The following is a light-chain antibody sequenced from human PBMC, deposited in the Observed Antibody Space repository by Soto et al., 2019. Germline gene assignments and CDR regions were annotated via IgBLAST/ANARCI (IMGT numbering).Light chain of an antibody. CDR1: SSYVVKYDY. CDR2: EVS. CDR3: SSYTTSSTRG. J-gene: IGLJ1*01. V-gene: IGLV2-18*02. Sequence: SVLNQPPPSSGSAGQGVTFSCTGSSSYVVKYDYVSWFQHHPGRAPKLIIDEVSKRPSGVPDRFSGSKSGNTASLTIAGLHAEDEADYYRSSYTTSSTRGFGTGTKVPVL.